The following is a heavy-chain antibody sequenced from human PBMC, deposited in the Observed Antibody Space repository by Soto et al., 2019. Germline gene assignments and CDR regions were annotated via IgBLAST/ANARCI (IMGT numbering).Heavy chain of an antibody. V-gene: IGHV1-18*01. D-gene: IGHD2-15*01. Sequence: QVQLVQSGAEVKKPGASVKVSCKASGYTFTSYGISWVRQAPGQGLEWMGWISAYNGNTNYAQKLQGRVTMTTDTSTRTAYMELRSLRSDDTAVYYCARDRCSGGSCYPDFDYWGQGTLVTVSS. CDR1: GYTFTSYG. J-gene: IGHJ4*02. CDR2: ISAYNGNT. CDR3: ARDRCSGGSCYPDFDY.